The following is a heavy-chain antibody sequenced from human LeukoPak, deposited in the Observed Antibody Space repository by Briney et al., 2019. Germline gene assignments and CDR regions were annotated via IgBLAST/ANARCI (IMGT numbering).Heavy chain of an antibody. D-gene: IGHD3-10*01. J-gene: IGHJ5*02. V-gene: IGHV2-5*02. CDR3: AHTGSPHGEDWFDP. CDR1: GFSLNTSGAG. Sequence: ESGPTLMKPTQTLTLTCTFSGFSLNTSGAGVGWIRQPPGKALEWLALISRDDDKRYTPSLKNRLTITKDTAKNQVVLRMTNMDPVDTATYYCAHTGSPHGEDWFDPWGQGILVTVSS. CDR2: ISRDDDK.